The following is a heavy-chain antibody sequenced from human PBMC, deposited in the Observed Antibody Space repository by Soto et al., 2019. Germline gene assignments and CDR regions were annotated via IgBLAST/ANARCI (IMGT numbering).Heavy chain of an antibody. J-gene: IGHJ4*02. V-gene: IGHV3-23*01. Sequence: EVQLLESGGGLVQPGGSLRLSCAASGFTFSSYAMSWVRQAPGKGLEWVSAISGSGGSTYYADSVKGRFTISRDNSKNTLYLQMNSLRAEDTAIYYGAKNLWDFEGVGDYWGQGTLVTVSS. CDR2: ISGSGGST. CDR1: GFTFSSYA. D-gene: IGHD3-9*01. CDR3: AKNLWDFEGVGDY.